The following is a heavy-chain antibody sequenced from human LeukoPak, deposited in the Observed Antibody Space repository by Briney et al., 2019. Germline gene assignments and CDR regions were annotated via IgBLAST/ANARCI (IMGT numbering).Heavy chain of an antibody. Sequence: GGSLRLSCAASGFIFSSYSMNWVRQAPGKGLEWVSAISGSGGSTYYADSVKGRFTISRDNSKNTLYLQMNSLRAEDTAVYYCAKGYDPLDYWGQGTLVTVSS. CDR1: GFIFSSYS. CDR3: AKGYDPLDY. CDR2: ISGSGGST. D-gene: IGHD3-3*01. V-gene: IGHV3-23*01. J-gene: IGHJ4*02.